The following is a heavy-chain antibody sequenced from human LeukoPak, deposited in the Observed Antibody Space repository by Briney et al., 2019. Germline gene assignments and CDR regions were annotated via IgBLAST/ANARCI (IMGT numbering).Heavy chain of an antibody. CDR1: GFTFSSYW. D-gene: IGHD3-3*01. Sequence: GGSLRLSCAASGFTFSSYWMSWVRQAPGKGLEWVANIKQDGSEKYYVDSVKGRFTISRDNDKNSLYLQMNSLSAEDTAVYYCARDVPITIFGVVTPIASPFDPWGQGTLVTVSS. CDR3: ARDVPITIFGVVTPIASPFDP. CDR2: IKQDGSEK. V-gene: IGHV3-7*01. J-gene: IGHJ5*02.